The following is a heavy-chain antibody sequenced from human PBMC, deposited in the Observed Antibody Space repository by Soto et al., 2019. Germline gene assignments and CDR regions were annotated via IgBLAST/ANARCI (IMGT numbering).Heavy chain of an antibody. V-gene: IGHV3-30-3*01. J-gene: IGHJ4*02. CDR2: ISYDGSNK. CDR1: GFTFSSYA. Sequence: GGSLRLSCAASGFTFSSYAMHWVRQAPGKGLEWVAVISYDGSNKYDADSVKGRFTISRDNSKNTLYLQMNSLRAEDTAVYYCAGAAGTDYWGQGTLVTVSS. CDR3: AGAAGTDY. D-gene: IGHD6-13*01.